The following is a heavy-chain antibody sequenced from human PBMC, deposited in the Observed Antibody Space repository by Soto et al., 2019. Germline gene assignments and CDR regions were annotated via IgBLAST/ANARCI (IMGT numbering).Heavy chain of an antibody. V-gene: IGHV1-46*03. CDR3: ARVYCSGGNCYSIDY. CDR1: GYTFTSSN. CDR2: INPSGST. D-gene: IGHD2-15*01. J-gene: IGHJ4*02. Sequence: ASVKVSCKASGYTFTSSNVHWLREAPGQGLEWMGIINPSGSTSYAQKFQGRVTMTRDTSTSTVYMELSSLRSEDTAVYYCARVYCSGGNCYSIDYWGQGTLVTVSS.